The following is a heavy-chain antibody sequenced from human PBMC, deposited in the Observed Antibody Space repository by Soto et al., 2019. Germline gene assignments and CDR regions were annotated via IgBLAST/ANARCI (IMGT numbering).Heavy chain of an antibody. CDR2: INPNSGGT. J-gene: IGHJ3*02. D-gene: IGHD3-3*01. V-gene: IGHV1-2*04. CDR1: GYTFTGYY. Sequence: GASVKVSCKASGYTFTGYYMHWVRQAPGQGLEWMGWINPNSGGTNYAQKFQGWVTMTRDTSISTAYMGLSRLRSDDTAVYYCARVSSYRGIWSGYHDVFDIWGQGTMVTVSS. CDR3: ARVSSYRGIWSGYHDVFDI.